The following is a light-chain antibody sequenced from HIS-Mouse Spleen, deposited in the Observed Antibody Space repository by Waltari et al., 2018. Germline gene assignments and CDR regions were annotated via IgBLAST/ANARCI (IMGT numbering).Light chain of an antibody. J-gene: IGKJ3*01. V-gene: IGKV3-11*01. CDR1: QSVSSY. Sequence: EIVLTQSPATLSLSPRERATLSCRASQSVSSYLRWYQQKPGQAPRLLIYDASNRATGIAARFSGSVSGKDFPLTISSLEPEDFAVYYCQQRSNWRFTFGPGTKVDIK. CDR3: QQRSNWRFT. CDR2: DAS.